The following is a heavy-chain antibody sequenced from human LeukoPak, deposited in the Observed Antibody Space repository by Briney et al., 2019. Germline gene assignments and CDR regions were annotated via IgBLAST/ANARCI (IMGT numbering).Heavy chain of an antibody. D-gene: IGHD6-13*01. Sequence: SETLSLTCAVYGGSFSGYHWSWIRQPPGKGLEWIGGIYYSGSTYYNPSLKSRVTISVDTSKNQFSLKLSSVTAADTAVYYCARTRSSSWKYYYYMDVWGKGTTVTVSS. J-gene: IGHJ6*03. CDR2: IYYSGST. CDR3: ARTRSSSWKYYYYMDV. CDR1: GGSFSGYH. V-gene: IGHV4-34*01.